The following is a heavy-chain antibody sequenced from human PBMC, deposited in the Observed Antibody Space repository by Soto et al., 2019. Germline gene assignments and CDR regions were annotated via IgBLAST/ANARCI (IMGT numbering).Heavy chain of an antibody. D-gene: IGHD3-10*01. J-gene: IGHJ4*02. Sequence: QVQLVQSGAEVKKPGSSVKVSCKAYGGTFSSYAISWVRQAPGQGLEWMGGIIPIFGTANYAQKFQGRVTITADESTSTAYMELSSLRSEDTAVYYCASDHYGSGSYYFDYWGQGTLVTVSS. CDR2: IIPIFGTA. CDR3: ASDHYGSGSYYFDY. CDR1: GGTFSSYA. V-gene: IGHV1-69*01.